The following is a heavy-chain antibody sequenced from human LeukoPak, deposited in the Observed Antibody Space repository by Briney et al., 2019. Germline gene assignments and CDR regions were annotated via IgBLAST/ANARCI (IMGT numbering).Heavy chain of an antibody. Sequence: PGGSLRLSCAAAGLTFSNYGMHWVRQAPGKGLQWVAYIRYDGRNKYSADSVKGRFTIYRDNSKSTLYLQMNSLRPEDTAVYYCAKDGSVAVAGTPTDYWGQGTLVTVSS. CDR3: AKDGSVAVAGTPTDY. CDR2: IRYDGRNK. D-gene: IGHD6-19*01. V-gene: IGHV3-30*02. J-gene: IGHJ4*02. CDR1: GLTFSNYG.